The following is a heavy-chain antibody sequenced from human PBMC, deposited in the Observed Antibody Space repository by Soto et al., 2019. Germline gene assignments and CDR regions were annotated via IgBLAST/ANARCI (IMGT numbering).Heavy chain of an antibody. V-gene: IGHV3-23*01. Sequence: GGSLRLSCAASGFTFSSYAMSWVRQAPGKGLEWVSAISGSGGSTYYADSVKGRFTISRDNSKNTLYLQMNSLRAEDTAVYYCAREGYCSGGSCSIFDYWGQGTLVTVSS. CDR1: GFTFSSYA. CDR3: AREGYCSGGSCSIFDY. D-gene: IGHD2-15*01. CDR2: ISGSGGST. J-gene: IGHJ4*02.